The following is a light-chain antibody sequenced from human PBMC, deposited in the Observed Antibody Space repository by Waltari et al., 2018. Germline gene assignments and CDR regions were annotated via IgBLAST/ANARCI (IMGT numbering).Light chain of an antibody. CDR1: QSIAGH. V-gene: IGKV1-16*01. Sequence: DIQMTQTPSSLSPSVGDRVTITCRASQSIAGHLNWFQQQPGRAPKLLIHTASSLQSGVPSRFSGSGSGTEFTLTISSLQPEDFATYYCQQYNSYSLLSFGGGTKVEIK. J-gene: IGKJ4*01. CDR2: TAS. CDR3: QQYNSYSLLS.